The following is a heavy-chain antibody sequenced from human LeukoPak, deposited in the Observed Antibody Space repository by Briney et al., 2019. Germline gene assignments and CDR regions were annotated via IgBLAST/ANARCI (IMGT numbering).Heavy chain of an antibody. J-gene: IGHJ3*02. CDR1: GYTFTGYY. CDR2: MNPNSGNT. Sequence: ASVKVSCKASGYTFTGYYMHWVRQAPGQGLEWMGWMNPNSGNTGYAQKFQGRVTMTRNTSISTAYMELSSLRSEDTAVYYCARGAYGSGSYKEAFDIWGQGTMVTVSS. V-gene: IGHV1-8*02. D-gene: IGHD3-10*01. CDR3: ARGAYGSGSYKEAFDI.